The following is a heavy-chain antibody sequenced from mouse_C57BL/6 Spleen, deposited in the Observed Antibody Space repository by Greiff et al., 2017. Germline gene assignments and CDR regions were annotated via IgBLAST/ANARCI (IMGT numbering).Heavy chain of an antibody. V-gene: IGHV1-69*01. CDR2: IDPSDSYT. CDR1: GYTFTSYW. Sequence: QVQLQQSGAELVMPGASVKLSCKASGYTFTSYWMHWVKQRPGQGLEWIGEIDPSDSYTNYNQKFKGKSTLTVDKSSSTAYMQLSSLTSEDSAVYYCARWGNYYGSSSPSLFDYWGQGTTLTVSS. J-gene: IGHJ2*01. CDR3: ARWGNYYGSSSPSLFDY. D-gene: IGHD1-1*01.